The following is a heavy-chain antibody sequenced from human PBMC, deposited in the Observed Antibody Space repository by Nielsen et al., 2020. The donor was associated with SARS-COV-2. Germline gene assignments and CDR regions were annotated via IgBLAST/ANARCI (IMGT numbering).Heavy chain of an antibody. CDR1: GFTFSSYW. CDR2: IKQDGSEK. CDR3: AREGDCSSTSCYTYYYYYMDV. J-gene: IGHJ6*03. D-gene: IGHD2-2*02. V-gene: IGHV3-7*03. Sequence: GGSLRLSCAASGFTFSSYWMSWVRQAPGKGLEWVANIKQDGSEKYYVDSVKGRFTISRDNAKNSLYLQMNSLRAEDTAVYYCAREGDCSSTSCYTYYYYYMDVWGKGTTVTVSS.